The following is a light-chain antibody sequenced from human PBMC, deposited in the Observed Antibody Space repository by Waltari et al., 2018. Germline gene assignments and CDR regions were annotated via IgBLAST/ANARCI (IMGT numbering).Light chain of an antibody. Sequence: QSALTQPRSVSGSPGQSVTIPCTGTSSDVGGYNYVSWYQQHPGKAPKLMIYDVSKRPSGVPDRFSGSKSGNTASLTISGLQAEDEADYYCCSYAGSFRWVFGGGTKLTVL. CDR2: DVS. CDR3: CSYAGSFRWV. J-gene: IGLJ3*02. CDR1: SSDVGGYNY. V-gene: IGLV2-11*01.